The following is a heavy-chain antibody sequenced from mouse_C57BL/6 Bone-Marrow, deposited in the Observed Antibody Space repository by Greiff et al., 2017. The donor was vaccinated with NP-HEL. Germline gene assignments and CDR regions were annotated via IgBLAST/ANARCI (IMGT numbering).Heavy chain of an antibody. V-gene: IGHV1-81*01. CDR3: TRAGGLLRPDY. CDR2: IYPRSGNT. J-gene: IGHJ2*01. Sequence: QVQLKQSGAELARPGASVKLSCKASGYTFTSYGISWVKQRTGQGLEWIGEIYPRSGNTYYNEKFKGKATLTADKSSSTEYMELRSLTSEDSAVYFCTRAGGLLRPDYWGQGTTLTVSS. CDR1: GYTFTSYG. D-gene: IGHD1-2*01.